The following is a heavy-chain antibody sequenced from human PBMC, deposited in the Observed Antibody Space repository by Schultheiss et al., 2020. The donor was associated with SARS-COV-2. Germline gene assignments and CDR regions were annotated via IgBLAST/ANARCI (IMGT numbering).Heavy chain of an antibody. CDR1: GGSISSGGYY. Sequence: SQTLSLTCTVSGGSISSGGYYWSWIRQHPGKGLEWIGYIYYSGSTYYNPSLKSRVTISVDTSKNQFSLKLSSVTAADTAVYYCARGPYGSGLFDPWGQGTLVTVSS. D-gene: IGHD3-10*01. V-gene: IGHV4-31*03. CDR2: IYYSGST. J-gene: IGHJ5*02. CDR3: ARGPYGSGLFDP.